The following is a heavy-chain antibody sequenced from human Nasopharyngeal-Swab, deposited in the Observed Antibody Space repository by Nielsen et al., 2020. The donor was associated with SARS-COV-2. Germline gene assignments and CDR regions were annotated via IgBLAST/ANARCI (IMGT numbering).Heavy chain of an antibody. J-gene: IGHJ4*02. D-gene: IGHD1-26*01. CDR3: AKVSSGGYLHYSFDY. CDR2: INWNSGSI. CDR1: GFTFDDYA. V-gene: IGHV3-9*01. Sequence: SLKISCAASGFTFDDYAMHWVRQAPGRGLEWVSAINWNSGSIGYADSVRGRFTISRDNAKNSLYLQMNSLRTEDTALYYCAKVSSGGYLHYSFDYWGQGALVTVSS.